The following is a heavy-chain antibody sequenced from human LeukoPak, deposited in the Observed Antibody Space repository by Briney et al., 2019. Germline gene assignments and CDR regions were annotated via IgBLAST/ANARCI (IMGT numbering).Heavy chain of an antibody. CDR3: ARASLRREGYKANFDY. CDR2: IYYSGST. Sequence: PSETLSLTCTVSGGSISSYYWSWIRQPPGKVLEWIGYIYYSGSTNYNPSLKSRVTISVDTSKNQFSLKLSSVTAADTAVYYCARASLRREGYKANFDYWGQGTLVTVSS. CDR1: GGSISSYY. V-gene: IGHV4-59*01. D-gene: IGHD5-24*01. J-gene: IGHJ4*02.